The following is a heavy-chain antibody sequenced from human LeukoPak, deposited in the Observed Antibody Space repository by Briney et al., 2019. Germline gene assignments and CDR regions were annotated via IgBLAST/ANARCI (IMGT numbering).Heavy chain of an antibody. D-gene: IGHD3-10*01. CDR1: GFTVSSNY. J-gene: IGHJ6*02. Sequence: GGSLRLSCAASGFTVSSNYMSWVRQAPGKGLEWVSVIYSGGSTYYADSVRGRFTISRDNSKNTLYLQMNSLRAEDAAVYYCAREGGAGFSRSYFYGMDVWGQGTTVIVSS. V-gene: IGHV3-66*01. CDR3: AREGGAGFSRSYFYGMDV. CDR2: IYSGGST.